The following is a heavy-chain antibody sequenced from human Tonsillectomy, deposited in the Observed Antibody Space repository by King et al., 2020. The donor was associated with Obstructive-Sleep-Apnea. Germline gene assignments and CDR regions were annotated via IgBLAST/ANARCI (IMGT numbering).Heavy chain of an antibody. CDR1: GGSISSSSYY. CDR2: IYYSGST. D-gene: IGHD3-22*01. CDR3: ARAASLLDYYDSSGFTPFPS. Sequence: QLQESGPGLVKPSETLSLTCTVSGGSISSSSYYWGWIRQPPGKGLEWIGSIYYSGSTYYNPFLKSRVTISVDTSKNQFSLKLSSVTAADPAVDYCARAASLLDYYDSSGFTPFPSWGQGTMVTVSS. J-gene: IGHJ3*01. V-gene: IGHV4-39*07.